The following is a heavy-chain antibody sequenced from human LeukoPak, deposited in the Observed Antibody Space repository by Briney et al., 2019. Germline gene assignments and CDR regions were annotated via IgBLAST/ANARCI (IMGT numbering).Heavy chain of an antibody. CDR2: ISSSSSHF. D-gene: IGHD2-2*02. V-gene: IGHV3-21*01. J-gene: IGHJ3*02. CDR1: GFTFSSYT. CDR3: ARVSQLYRDI. Sequence: GGSLRLSCAASGFTFSSYTMNWVRQAPGKGLEWVSSISSSSSHFFYADSVKGRFTISRDNAKNSLYLQMDTLRAEDTALYYCARVSQLYRDIWGQGTMVTVSS.